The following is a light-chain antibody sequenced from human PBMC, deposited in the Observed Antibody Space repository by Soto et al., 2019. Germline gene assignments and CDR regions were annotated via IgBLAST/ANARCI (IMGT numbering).Light chain of an antibody. J-gene: IGKJ1*01. V-gene: IGKV3-20*01. Sequence: EIVLTQSPGTLSLSPGERATLSCRTSQSVSSSYLAWYQQKPGQAPRLVIYGASSRATGIPDRFSGSWSGTDFTLTISRLAPEDFAVYYCQQYGSSPPWTFGQGTKVEIK. CDR3: QQYGSSPPWT. CDR1: QSVSSSY. CDR2: GAS.